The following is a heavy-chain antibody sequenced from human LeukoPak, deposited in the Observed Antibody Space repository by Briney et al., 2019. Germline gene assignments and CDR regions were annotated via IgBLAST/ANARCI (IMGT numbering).Heavy chain of an antibody. Sequence: GASVKVSCKASGYTFTSYAMHWVRQAPGQRLEWMGWINAGNGNTKYSQKFQGRVTITRDTSASTAYMELSSLRSEDTAVYYCAIGYCSGGSCYSAATGFDPWGQGTLVTVSS. CDR1: GYTFTSYA. CDR3: AIGYCSGGSCYSAATGFDP. V-gene: IGHV1-3*01. D-gene: IGHD2-15*01. J-gene: IGHJ5*02. CDR2: INAGNGNT.